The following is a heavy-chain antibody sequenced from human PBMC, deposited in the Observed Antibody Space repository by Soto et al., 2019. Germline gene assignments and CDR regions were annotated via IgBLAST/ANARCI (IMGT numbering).Heavy chain of an antibody. CDR2: IYYSGST. V-gene: IGHV4-30-4*01. Sequence: PSETLSLTCTVSGGSISSGDYYWSWIRQPPGKGLEWIGYIYYSGSTYYNPSLKSRVTISVDASKNQFSLKLSSVTAADTAVYYCARDLYNWNYNWFDPWGQGTLVTVSS. CDR3: ARDLYNWNYNWFDP. D-gene: IGHD1-7*01. J-gene: IGHJ5*02. CDR1: GGSISSGDYY.